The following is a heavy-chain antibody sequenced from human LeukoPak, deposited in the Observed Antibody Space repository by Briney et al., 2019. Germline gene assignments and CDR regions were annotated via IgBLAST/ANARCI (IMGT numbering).Heavy chain of an antibody. CDR2: ISAYNGNT. CDR1: GYTFTGYY. Sequence: GASVKVSCKASGYTFTGYYMHRVRQAPGQGLEWVGWISAYNGNTNYAQKLQGRVTMTTDTSTSTAYMELRSLRSDDTAVYYCARIPYYDFWSGKGGYYFDYWGQGTLVTVSS. V-gene: IGHV1-18*04. CDR3: ARIPYYDFWSGKGGYYFDY. D-gene: IGHD3-3*01. J-gene: IGHJ4*02.